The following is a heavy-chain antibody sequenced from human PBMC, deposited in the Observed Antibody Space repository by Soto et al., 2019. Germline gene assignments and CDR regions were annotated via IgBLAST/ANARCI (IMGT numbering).Heavy chain of an antibody. CDR2: INPSGGST. J-gene: IGHJ6*02. Sequence: ASVKVSCKASGYTFTSYYMHWVRQAPGQGLEWMGIINPSGGSTSYAQKFQGRVTMTRDTSTSTVYMELSSLRSEDTAVYYCARDLGLGGLGSYSLIPYDNYYDGMDVWGQGTTVTVS. D-gene: IGHD3-10*01. CDR3: ARDLGLGGLGSYSLIPYDNYYDGMDV. V-gene: IGHV1-46*01. CDR1: GYTFTSYY.